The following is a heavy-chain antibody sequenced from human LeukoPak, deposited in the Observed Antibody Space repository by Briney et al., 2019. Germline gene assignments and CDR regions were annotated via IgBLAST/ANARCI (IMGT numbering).Heavy chain of an antibody. V-gene: IGHV1-69*13. J-gene: IGHJ4*02. Sequence: ASVKVSCKASGYTFTGYYMHWVRQAPGQGLEWMGGIIPIFGTANYAQKFQGRVTITADESTSTAYMELSSLRSEDTAVYYCARGEETYYFDYWGQGTLVTVSS. CDR3: ARGEETYYFDY. CDR1: GYTFTGYY. CDR2: IIPIFGTA.